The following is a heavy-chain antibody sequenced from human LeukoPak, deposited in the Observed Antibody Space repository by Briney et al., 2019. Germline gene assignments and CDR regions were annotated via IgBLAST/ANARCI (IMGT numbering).Heavy chain of an antibody. CDR2: TNPNSGGT. J-gene: IGHJ3*01. V-gene: IGHV1-2*02. Sequence: GASVKVSCKASGYTFTGNYMHWVRQAPGQGLEWMGWTNPNSGGTNYAQKFQGRATMTRDRSFSTAYMELSSLRSDDTAVYFCARVTDYYDSPGAVDFWGQGTLVTVSS. CDR1: GYTFTGNY. D-gene: IGHD3-22*01. CDR3: ARVTDYYDSPGAVDF.